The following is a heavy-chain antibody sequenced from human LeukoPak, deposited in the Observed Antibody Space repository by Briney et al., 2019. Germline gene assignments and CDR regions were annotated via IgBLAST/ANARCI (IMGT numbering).Heavy chain of an antibody. CDR1: GGTFSSYA. CDR3: ARDGLRGERRITMIRGVIIHYYYYMDV. V-gene: IGHV1-69*05. D-gene: IGHD3-10*01. J-gene: IGHJ6*03. CDR2: IIPIFGTA. Sequence: SVKVSCKASGGTFSSYAISWVRQTPGQGLKWMGGIIPIFGTANYAQKFQGRVTMTTDTSTSTAYMELRSLRSDDTAVYYCARDGLRGERRITMIRGVIIHYYYYMDVWGKGTTVTISS.